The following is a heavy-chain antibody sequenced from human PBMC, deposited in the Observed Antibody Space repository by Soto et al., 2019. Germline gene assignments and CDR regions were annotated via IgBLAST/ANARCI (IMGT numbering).Heavy chain of an antibody. J-gene: IGHJ4*02. D-gene: IGHD6-19*01. CDR1: GFTFSNYA. V-gene: IGHV3-23*01. CDR3: ARDERIAVAGTDN. CDR2: ISGPGGST. Sequence: EVQLLESGGGLVQPGGSLRLSCAASGFTFSNYAMTWVRQAAGKGLEGVSSISGPGGSTYYADSVQGRFTISRDNSKNTLFLQMNTLRAEDTALYYCARDERIAVAGTDNWGRGILVTVTS.